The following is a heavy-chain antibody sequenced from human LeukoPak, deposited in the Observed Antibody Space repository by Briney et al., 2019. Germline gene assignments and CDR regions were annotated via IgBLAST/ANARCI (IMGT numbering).Heavy chain of an antibody. CDR2: MNPNSGNT. CDR3: ARDGTDGSGLPRNYYYYGMDV. CDR1: GYTFTSYD. J-gene: IGHJ6*02. V-gene: IGHV1-8*01. D-gene: IGHD6-19*01. Sequence: ASVKVSCKASGYTFTSYDINWVRQATGQGLEWMGWMNPNSGNTGYAQKFQGRVTMTRNTSISTAYMELSSLRSEDTAVYYCARDGTDGSGLPRNYYYYGMDVWGQGTTVTVSS.